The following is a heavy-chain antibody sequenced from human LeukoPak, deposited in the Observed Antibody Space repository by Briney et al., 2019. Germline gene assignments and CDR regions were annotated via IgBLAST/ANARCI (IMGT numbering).Heavy chain of an antibody. Sequence: PSETLSLTCTVSGGSMTSYYWSWIRQPPGKGREWVSGIFGSGGSAHYADSVKGRFTISRDNSKNTVYLQMDSLRAEDTATYYCAKTTTGYSSGRYPAWPIDYWGQGTLVTVSS. D-gene: IGHD2-15*01. J-gene: IGHJ4*02. CDR3: AKTTTGYSSGRYPAWPIDY. CDR1: GGSMTSYY. CDR2: IFGSGGSA. V-gene: IGHV3-23*01.